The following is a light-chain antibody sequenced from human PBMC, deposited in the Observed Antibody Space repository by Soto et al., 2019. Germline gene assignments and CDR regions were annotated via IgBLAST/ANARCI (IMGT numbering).Light chain of an antibody. CDR2: GNN. CDR1: SSNIGAGYD. CDR3: QSYDSSLSGSVV. V-gene: IGLV1-40*01. J-gene: IGLJ2*01. Sequence: QSVLTQPPSVSGAPGQRVTISCTGSSSNIGAGYDVHWYQQLPVKAPKLLIFGNNNRPSGVPDRFSGSKSGTSASLAITGLQAEDEADYYCQSYDSSLSGSVVFGGGTKLTVL.